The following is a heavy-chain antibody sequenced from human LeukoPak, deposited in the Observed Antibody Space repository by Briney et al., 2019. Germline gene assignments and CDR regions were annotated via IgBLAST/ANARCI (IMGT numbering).Heavy chain of an antibody. D-gene: IGHD3-10*01. CDR1: GFTVSSNY. CDR2: IYSGVST. Sequence: PGGSLRLSCAASGFTVSSNYMSWVRQAPGKGVEWGSVIYSGVSTYYADSVKGRFTISRDNSKNTLYLQMNSLRAEDTAVYYCASGSGSYRTPYYYMDVWGTGTTVTVSS. J-gene: IGHJ6*03. CDR3: ASGSGSYRTPYYYMDV. V-gene: IGHV3-53*01.